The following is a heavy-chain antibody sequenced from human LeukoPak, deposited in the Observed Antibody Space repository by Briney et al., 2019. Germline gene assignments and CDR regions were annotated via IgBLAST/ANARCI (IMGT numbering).Heavy chain of an antibody. J-gene: IGHJ6*02. Sequence: ASVKVSCKASGYTFTSYDVNWVRQATGQGLEWMGWMNPNSGNTGYAQKFQGRVTMTRNTSISTAYMELSTLRSEDPAVYYCAMGRSSSTSCYMGYYYYYGMDVWGQGTTVTVSS. V-gene: IGHV1-8*01. CDR2: MNPNSGNT. CDR3: AMGRSSSTSCYMGYYYYYGMDV. CDR1: GYTFTSYD. D-gene: IGHD2-2*02.